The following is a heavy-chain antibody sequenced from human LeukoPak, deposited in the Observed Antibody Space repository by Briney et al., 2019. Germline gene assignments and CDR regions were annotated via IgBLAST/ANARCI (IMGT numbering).Heavy chain of an antibody. Sequence: GGSLRPSCAASGFTFSSYAMSWVRQAPGKGLEWVSAISGSGGSTYYADSVKGRFTISRDNSKNTLYLQMNSLRAEDTAVYYCAKGVDTAMSGGYYYGMDVWGQGTTVTVSS. CDR3: AKGVDTAMSGGYYYGMDV. D-gene: IGHD5-18*01. V-gene: IGHV3-23*01. CDR1: GFTFSSYA. J-gene: IGHJ6*02. CDR2: ISGSGGST.